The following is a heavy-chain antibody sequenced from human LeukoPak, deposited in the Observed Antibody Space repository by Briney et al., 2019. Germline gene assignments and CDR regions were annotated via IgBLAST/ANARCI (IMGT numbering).Heavy chain of an antibody. V-gene: IGHV4-34*01. D-gene: IGHD3-10*01. CDR1: GRSFRGYY. Sequence: SETLSLTCAVYGRSFRGYYWSWIRQPPPKGLEWIGEINHSGSTNYNPSLKSRVTISVDTSKNQFSLKLSSVTAADTAVYYCARGRRGYYYYMDVWGKGTTVTVSS. CDR3: ARGRRGYYYYMDV. J-gene: IGHJ6*03. CDR2: INHSGST.